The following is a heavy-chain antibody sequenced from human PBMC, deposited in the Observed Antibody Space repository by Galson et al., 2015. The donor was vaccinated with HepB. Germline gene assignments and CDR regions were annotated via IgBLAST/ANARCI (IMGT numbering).Heavy chain of an antibody. V-gene: IGHV3-7*03. CDR1: GFIFTNHW. CDR3: ARERSYFRDSFDI. Sequence: SLRLSCAASGFIFTNHWMSWVRQAPGKGLEWVANINQDGSDKYSVDSVKGRFAISRDNTKKSLYLQMSSLGAEDTAVYYCARERSYFRDSFDIWGQGTMVTVSS. CDR2: INQDGSDK. J-gene: IGHJ3*02. D-gene: IGHD1-26*01.